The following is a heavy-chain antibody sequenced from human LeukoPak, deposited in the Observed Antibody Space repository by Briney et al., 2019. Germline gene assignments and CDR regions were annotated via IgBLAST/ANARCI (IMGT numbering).Heavy chain of an antibody. D-gene: IGHD3-10*01. Sequence: PGGSLRLSCAASGFTFSSYAMSWVRQAPGKGLEWVSAISGSGGSTYYADSVKGRFTISRDNSKNSLYLQMNSLRAEDTAVYYCARDKSGGVLLWFGELLGENYFDYWGQGTLVTVSS. V-gene: IGHV3-23*01. CDR2: ISGSGGST. CDR1: GFTFSSYA. J-gene: IGHJ4*02. CDR3: ARDKSGGVLLWFGELLGENYFDY.